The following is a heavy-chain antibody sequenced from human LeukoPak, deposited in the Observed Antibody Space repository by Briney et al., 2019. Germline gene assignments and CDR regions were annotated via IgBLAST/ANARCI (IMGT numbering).Heavy chain of an antibody. CDR3: ARSSSHGGLWFGELSNGNFDY. CDR1: GYTFTSYA. CDR2: INTNTGNP. D-gene: IGHD3-10*01. J-gene: IGHJ4*02. Sequence: GASVKVSCKASGYTFTSYAMNWVRQAPGQGLEWMGWINTNTGNPTYAQGFTGRFVFSLDTSVNTAYLQISSLKAEDTAVYYCARSSSHGGLWFGELSNGNFDYWGQGTLVTVSS. V-gene: IGHV7-4-1*02.